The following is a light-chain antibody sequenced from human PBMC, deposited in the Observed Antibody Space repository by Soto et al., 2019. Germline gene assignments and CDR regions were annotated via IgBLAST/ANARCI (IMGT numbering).Light chain of an antibody. V-gene: IGKV1-39*01. CDR2: GAS. Sequence: DIQMTQSPSSLSASVGDRVTITCQASQDISSHLNWYQQKAGKAPKLLISGASSLESGVPSRFSGSGSGTEFTLTISSLQPDDFAVYYCQQSYKSPPTFGQGTKVDIK. J-gene: IGKJ1*01. CDR1: QDISSH. CDR3: QQSYKSPPT.